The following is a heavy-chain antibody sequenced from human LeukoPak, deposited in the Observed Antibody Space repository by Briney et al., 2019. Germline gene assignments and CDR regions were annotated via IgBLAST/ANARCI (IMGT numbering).Heavy chain of an antibody. V-gene: IGHV3-7*01. J-gene: IGHJ4*02. Sequence: GGSLRLSCVVSGLTFSNYWMTWVRQAPGKGLEWVANMKEDGREIYYADSVKGRFTISRDNTKSSLYLQMDGLRAEDTAVYYCAASFDFWGQGTLVTVPS. CDR1: GLTFSNYW. CDR3: AASFDF. CDR2: MKEDGREI.